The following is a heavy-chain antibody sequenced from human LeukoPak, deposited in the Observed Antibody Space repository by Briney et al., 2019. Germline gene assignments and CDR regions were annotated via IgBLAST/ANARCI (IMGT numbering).Heavy chain of an antibody. D-gene: IGHD6-6*01. CDR1: GGSISNYF. J-gene: IGHJ4*02. V-gene: IGHV4-59*01. CDR3: ARLEYSSAHFDY. Sequence: SETLSLTCTVSGGSISNYFWSWIRQPPGKGLEWIGYIYYSGSTNYNPSLKSRVTISADTSKNQFSLKLSSVTAADTAVYYCARLEYSSAHFDYWGQGTLVAVSS. CDR2: IYYSGST.